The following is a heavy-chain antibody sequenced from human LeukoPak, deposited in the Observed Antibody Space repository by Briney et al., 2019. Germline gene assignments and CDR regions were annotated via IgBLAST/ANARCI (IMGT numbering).Heavy chain of an antibody. V-gene: IGHV3-33*01. CDR1: GFTFSWNG. Sequence: GGSLRLSCAASGFTFSWNGMHWVRQAPGKGLEWVAVIWNDGNNKYYADSVKGRFTISRDNSKNTLYLQMNSLRADDTAVYRCARQETSTYNGAFDIWGQGTMVTASS. CDR3: ARQETSTYNGAFDI. CDR2: IWNDGNNK. D-gene: IGHD1-1*01. J-gene: IGHJ3*02.